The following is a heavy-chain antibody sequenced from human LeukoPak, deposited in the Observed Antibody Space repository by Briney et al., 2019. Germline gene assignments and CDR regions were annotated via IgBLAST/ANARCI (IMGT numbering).Heavy chain of an antibody. D-gene: IGHD4-17*01. Sequence: GGSLRLSCAASGFTFDDYGMSWVRQAPGKGLEWVSGINWNGGSTGYADSVEGRFTISRDNAKNSLYLQMNSLRAEDTALYYCAKDHSTVTPHYYFDYWGQGTLVTVSS. J-gene: IGHJ4*02. CDR3: AKDHSTVTPHYYFDY. CDR1: GFTFDDYG. V-gene: IGHV3-20*04. CDR2: INWNGGST.